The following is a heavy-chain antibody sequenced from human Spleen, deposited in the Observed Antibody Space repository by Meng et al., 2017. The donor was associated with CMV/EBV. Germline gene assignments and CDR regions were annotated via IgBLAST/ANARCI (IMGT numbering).Heavy chain of an antibody. D-gene: IGHD6-19*01. CDR1: GFTFDDYA. V-gene: IGHV3-9*01. CDR2: SSWNSGSI. CDR3: ARLGISSHWYRGYFFDY. Sequence: GGSLRLSCAASGFTFDDYAMHWVRQAPGKGLEWVSGSSWNSGSIGYADSVKGRFTISRDNAKNSLYLQMKSLRVEDTSVYYCARLGISSHWYRGYFFDYWGQGSLVTVSS. J-gene: IGHJ4*02.